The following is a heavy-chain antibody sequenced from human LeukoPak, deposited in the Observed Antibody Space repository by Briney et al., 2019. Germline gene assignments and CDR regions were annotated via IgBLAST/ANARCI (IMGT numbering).Heavy chain of an antibody. CDR1: GYTFTGYY. J-gene: IGHJ4*02. CDR3: ARRYECSGGSCLAFDY. Sequence: ASVKVSCKASGYTFTGYYMHWVRQAPGQGLEWMGWINPNSGGTNYAQKFQGRVTMTRDTSISTAYMELSRLRSDDTAVYYCARRYECSGGSCLAFDYWGQGTLVTVSS. D-gene: IGHD2-15*01. V-gene: IGHV1-2*02. CDR2: INPNSGGT.